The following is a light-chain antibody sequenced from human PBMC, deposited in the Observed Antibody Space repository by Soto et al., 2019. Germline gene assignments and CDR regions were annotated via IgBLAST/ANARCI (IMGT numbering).Light chain of an antibody. CDR2: GAS. CDR1: QSVSSY. Sequence: EIVLTQSPATLSLSPVERATLSCMASQSVSSYLAWYQQKPGQAPRLLIYGASTRATGIPARFSGSGSGTDFTLTISSLEPEDFAVYYCQQRSNWLWTFGQGTKVDIK. CDR3: QQRSNWLWT. V-gene: IGKV3-11*01. J-gene: IGKJ1*01.